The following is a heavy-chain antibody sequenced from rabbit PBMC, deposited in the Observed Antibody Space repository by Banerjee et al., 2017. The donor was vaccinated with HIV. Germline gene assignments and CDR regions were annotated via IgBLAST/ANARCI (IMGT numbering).Heavy chain of an antibody. J-gene: IGHJ4*01. D-gene: IGHD4-1*01. CDR1: GFDFIDYF. V-gene: IGHV1S40*01. Sequence: QSLVESGGGLVQPGGALKLSCKASGFDFIDYFMSWFGQAPGKGLEWIACINSSSGNTVYASWAKGRFTITKTSSTTVTQQMTSLTAADTATYFCARDLAGVIGWNFNLWGQGTLVTVS. CDR3: ARDLAGVIGWNFNL. CDR2: INSSSGNT.